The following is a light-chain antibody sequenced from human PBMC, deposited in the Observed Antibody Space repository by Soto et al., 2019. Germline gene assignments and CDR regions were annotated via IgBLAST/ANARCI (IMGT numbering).Light chain of an antibody. CDR2: EGS. V-gene: IGLV2-23*01. CDR3: SSYAGSSTWV. CDR1: SSDVGSYNL. Sequence: QSALTQPASVSGSPGQSITISCTGTSSDVGSYNLVSWYQQHPGKAPKLMIYEGSKRPSGVSNRFSGSKSGNTASLTISGLQAEDEAHYYCSSYAGSSTWVFGGGTKLTVL. J-gene: IGLJ3*02.